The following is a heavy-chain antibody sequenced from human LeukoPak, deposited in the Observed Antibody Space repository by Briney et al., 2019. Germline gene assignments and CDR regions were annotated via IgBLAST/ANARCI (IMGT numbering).Heavy chain of an antibody. J-gene: IGHJ6*02. Sequence: GGSLRLSCAASGFTFSSYSMNWVRHAPGKGLEGVSSISSSSSYIYYADSVKGRFTISRDNAKNSLYLQMNSLRAEDTAVYYCARFGTVPSGMDVWGQGTTVTVSS. D-gene: IGHD4-17*01. V-gene: IGHV3-21*01. CDR2: ISSSSSYI. CDR3: ARFGTVPSGMDV. CDR1: GFTFSSYS.